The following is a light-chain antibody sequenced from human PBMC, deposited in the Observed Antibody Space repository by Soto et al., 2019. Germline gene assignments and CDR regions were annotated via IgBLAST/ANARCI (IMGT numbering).Light chain of an antibody. Sequence: EIVLTQSPGTLSLSPGERATLSCRASQSVSANYLAWYQQKPGQAPRLLIYVASTRATGIPDRFSGSGSGTDFTLTISRLEPDDFAVYYCQQYGSSPQTFGQGTKLEIK. V-gene: IGKV3-20*01. J-gene: IGKJ2*01. CDR2: VAS. CDR1: QSVSANY. CDR3: QQYGSSPQT.